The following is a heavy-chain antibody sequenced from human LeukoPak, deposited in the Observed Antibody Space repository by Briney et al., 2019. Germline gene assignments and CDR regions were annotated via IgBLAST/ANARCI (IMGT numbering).Heavy chain of an antibody. J-gene: IGHJ5*02. D-gene: IGHD4-23*01. CDR2: INPNGGVT. CDR3: ARGGGLRSAVANWFDP. V-gene: IGHV1-2*02. Sequence: ASVKVSCKASGYTFSGYYMHWVRQAPGQGLEWRGWINPNGGVTHYTQNFQGRVSMTRDTSITTAYLELSRLRSDDTAVYYWARGGGLRSAVANWFDPWGRGTLVTVSS. CDR1: GYTFSGYY.